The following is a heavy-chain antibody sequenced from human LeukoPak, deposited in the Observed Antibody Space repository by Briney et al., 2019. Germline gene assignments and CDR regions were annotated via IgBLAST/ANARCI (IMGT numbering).Heavy chain of an antibody. Sequence: PGGSLRLSCAASGFTFSSYAVTWVRQAPGKGLEWVSTISGSGGSTFYADSVKGRFTISRDNSKNTLYLQMNSLRAEDTAVYYCAKDLDSGSYPAGYFDYWGQGTLVTVSS. CDR1: GFTFSSYA. D-gene: IGHD1-26*01. CDR2: ISGSGGST. J-gene: IGHJ4*02. CDR3: AKDLDSGSYPAGYFDY. V-gene: IGHV3-23*01.